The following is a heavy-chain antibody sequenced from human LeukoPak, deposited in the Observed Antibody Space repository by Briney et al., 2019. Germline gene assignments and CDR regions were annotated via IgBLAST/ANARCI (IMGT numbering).Heavy chain of an antibody. CDR2: INHSGST. Sequence: SETLSLTCAVYGGSFSGYYWSWIRQPPGKGLEWIGEINHSGSTNYNPSLKSRVTISVDTSKNQFSLKLSSVTAADTAVYYCARGRVKTPTIFGVVIPSYYFDYWGQGTLVTVSS. J-gene: IGHJ4*02. CDR1: GGSFSGYY. D-gene: IGHD3-3*01. CDR3: ARGRVKTPTIFGVVIPSYYFDY. V-gene: IGHV4-34*01.